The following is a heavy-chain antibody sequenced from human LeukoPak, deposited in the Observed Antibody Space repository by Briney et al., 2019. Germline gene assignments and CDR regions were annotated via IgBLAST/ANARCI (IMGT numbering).Heavy chain of an antibody. Sequence: PGGSLRLSCAASGFTFSSYSMNWVRQAPGKGLEWVSSISSSSSYIYYADSVKGRFTISRDNAKNSLYLQMNSLRAEDTAVYYCARVWGYGYYSPHSPLAHDYWGQGTLVTVSS. CDR1: GFTFSSYS. CDR3: ARVWGYGYYSPHSPLAHDY. D-gene: IGHD4-17*01. J-gene: IGHJ4*02. CDR2: ISSSSSYI. V-gene: IGHV3-21*01.